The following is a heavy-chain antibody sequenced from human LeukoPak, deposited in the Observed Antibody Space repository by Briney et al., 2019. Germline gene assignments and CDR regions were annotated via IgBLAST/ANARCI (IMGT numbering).Heavy chain of an antibody. J-gene: IGHJ4*02. CDR3: ARALQQLGSVDY. V-gene: IGHV4-59*01. CDR1: GGSISSYY. Sequence: SETLSLTCTVSGGSISSYYWSWLRQPPGKGLEWIGYIYYSGSTNYNPSLKSRGTISVDTSKNQFSLKLSSVTAADTAVYYCARALQQLGSVDYWGQGTLVTVSS. D-gene: IGHD6-13*01. CDR2: IYYSGST.